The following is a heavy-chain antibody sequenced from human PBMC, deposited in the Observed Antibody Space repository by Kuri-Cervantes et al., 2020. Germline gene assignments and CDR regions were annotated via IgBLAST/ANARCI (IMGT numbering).Heavy chain of an antibody. CDR3: AKVSEQLPPDY. D-gene: IGHD5-18*01. J-gene: IGHJ4*02. CDR1: GFTFSSYG. Sequence: LSLTCAASGFTFSSYGMHWVRQAPGKGLEWVAVKWYDGSNKYYADSVKGRFTISRDNSKNTLYLQMNSLRAEDTAVYYCAKVSEQLPPDYWGQGTLVTVSS. V-gene: IGHV3-33*06. CDR2: KWYDGSNK.